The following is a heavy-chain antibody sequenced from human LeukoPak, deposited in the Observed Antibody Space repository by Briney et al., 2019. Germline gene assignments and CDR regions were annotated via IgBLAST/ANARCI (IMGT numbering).Heavy chain of an antibody. CDR2: IKQDGSEK. CDR1: GFTFSSYW. CDR3: AKDIVRGVIFDGMDV. J-gene: IGHJ6*02. Sequence: GGSLRLSCAASGFTFSSYWMSWVRQAPGKGLEWVANIKQDGSEKYYVDSVKGRFTISRDNAKNSLYLQMNSLRAEDTALYYCAKDIVRGVIFDGMDVWGQGTTVTVSS. D-gene: IGHD3-10*01. V-gene: IGHV3-7*03.